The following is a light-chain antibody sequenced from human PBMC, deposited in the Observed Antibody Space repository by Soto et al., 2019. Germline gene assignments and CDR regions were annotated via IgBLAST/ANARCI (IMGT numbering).Light chain of an antibody. CDR1: QYINTR. V-gene: IGKV3-11*01. CDR3: HQRQSWPRT. CDR2: QTS. Sequence: EIGLTQSPSTLSSFTGDRVTLSCRASQYINTRLAWYQHRPGQAPRLLIYQTSIRAAGIPARFSASGTGTDFTLTISDVQPEDFAVYYCHQRQSWPRTFGQGTKVDIK. J-gene: IGKJ1*01.